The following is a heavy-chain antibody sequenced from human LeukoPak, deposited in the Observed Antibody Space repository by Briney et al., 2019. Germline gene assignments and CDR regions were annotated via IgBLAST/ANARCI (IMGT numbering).Heavy chain of an antibody. CDR3: ARRRAEGGSNGHYNWFDP. V-gene: IGHV4-34*01. J-gene: IGHJ5*02. Sequence: SETLSLTCAVYGASLGGYYWSWIRQPPGKGLEWIGEINHSGSTNYNPSLKSRVTMSVDTTKNQFSLRLNSVTAADTAVYYCARRRAEGGSNGHYNWFDPWGQGTLVTVSS. D-gene: IGHD6-13*01. CDR1: GASLGGYY. CDR2: INHSGST.